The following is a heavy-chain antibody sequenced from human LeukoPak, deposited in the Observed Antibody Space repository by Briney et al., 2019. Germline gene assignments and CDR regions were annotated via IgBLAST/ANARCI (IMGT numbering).Heavy chain of an antibody. V-gene: IGHV4-30-2*06. D-gene: IGHD4-11*01. CDR1: GGSISSTGYS. CDR3: ARTVTTTHFEN. CDR2: IYHSGGT. Sequence: SETLSLTCAVSGGSISSTGYSWSWIRQSPGKGLEWIGYIYHSGGTYYNPSLRSRVTISIDRSKNQFSLNLSSVTAADTAVYYCARTVTTTHFENWGQGILVTVSS. J-gene: IGHJ4*02.